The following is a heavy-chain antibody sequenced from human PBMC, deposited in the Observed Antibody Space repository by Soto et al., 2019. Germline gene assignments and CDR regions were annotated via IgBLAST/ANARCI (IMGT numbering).Heavy chain of an antibody. CDR2: IFYSGST. V-gene: IGHV4-31*03. CDR3: ARVTSNSSGGWFDP. D-gene: IGHD6-6*01. J-gene: IGHJ5*02. Sequence: PSETMSLTCTVSGDSICSGTYYWSWVLLHPGKGLEWIGYIFYSGSTYSNPSLQSRVTISVDTSNNQFSLNLNSVTAADTAVYYCARVTSNSSGGWFDPWGQGTLVTVSS. CDR1: GDSICSGTYY.